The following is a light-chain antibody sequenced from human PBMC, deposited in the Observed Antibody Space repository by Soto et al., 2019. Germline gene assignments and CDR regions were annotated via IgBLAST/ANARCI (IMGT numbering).Light chain of an antibody. Sequence: EIVLTQSPATLSLSPGERATLSCRASQSVSNYVAWYQQKPGQAPRLLIYDTSSRATGIPAKFSGGGSGTDFTLTISSLEPEDSAVYYCQQRKNWPLSVSFGRGTKVEIK. J-gene: IGKJ4*01. CDR3: QQRKNWPLSVS. V-gene: IGKV3-11*01. CDR2: DTS. CDR1: QSVSNY.